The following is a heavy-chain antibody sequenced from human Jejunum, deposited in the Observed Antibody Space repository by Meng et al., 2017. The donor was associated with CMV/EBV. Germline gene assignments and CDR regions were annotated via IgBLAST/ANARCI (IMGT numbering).Heavy chain of an antibody. CDR2: IYYSGSS. J-gene: IGHJ4*02. V-gene: IGHV4-30-4*01. D-gene: IGHD7-27*01. Sequence: QVQLQESGPGLVKPSQTLSLICNVSGGSISSGDYYWSWIRQPPGKGLEWIGYIYYSGSSYHNPSLKSHVSMSVDTSKNQFSLNLISVTAADTAVYYCARVSPGDFDYWGQGTLVTVSS. CDR3: ARVSPGDFDY. CDR1: GGSISSGDYY.